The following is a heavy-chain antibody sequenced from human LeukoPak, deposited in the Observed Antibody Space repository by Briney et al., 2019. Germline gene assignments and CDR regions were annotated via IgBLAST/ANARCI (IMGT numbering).Heavy chain of an antibody. CDR3: AKDRASGGDCSDY. D-gene: IGHD2-21*02. V-gene: IGHV3-7*03. CDR1: GFPFSSYW. CDR2: IKQDGSKK. J-gene: IGHJ4*02. Sequence: GGSLRLSCVASGFPFSSYWMTWVRQAPGKGLEWVANIKQDGSKKSYVDSVKGRFTISRDNAKNSLYLQMNSLRAEDTAVYYCAKDRASGGDCSDYWGQGTLVTVSS.